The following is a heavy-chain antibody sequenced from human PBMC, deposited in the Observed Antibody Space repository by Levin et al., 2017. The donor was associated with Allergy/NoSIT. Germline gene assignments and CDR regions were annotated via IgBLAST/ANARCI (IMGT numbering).Heavy chain of an antibody. CDR3: AKETSGPSRLYYYYMDV. J-gene: IGHJ6*03. CDR2: IIPIFGTA. Sequence: ASVKVSCKASGGTFSSYAISWVRQAPGQGLEWMGGIIPIFGTANYAQKFQGRVTITADKSTSTAYMELSSLRSEDTAVYYCAKETSGPSRLYYYYMDVWGKGTTVTVSS. V-gene: IGHV1-69*06. CDR1: GGTFSSYA. D-gene: IGHD2-2*01.